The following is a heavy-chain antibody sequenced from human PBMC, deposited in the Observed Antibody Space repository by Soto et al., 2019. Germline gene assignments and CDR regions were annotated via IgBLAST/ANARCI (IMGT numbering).Heavy chain of an antibody. CDR3: ASGGGVDSSGYLDLLGEIWYYYYGLDV. Sequence: WGTPYITCAVYGGSFSGYYWSWIRQPPGKGLEWIGEINHSGSTNYNPSLKSRVTISVDTSKNQFSLKLSSVTAADTAVYYCASGGGVDSSGYLDLLGEIWYYYYGLDVGGPLTMFTV. CDR2: INHSGST. J-gene: IGHJ6*02. D-gene: IGHD3-22*01. V-gene: IGHV4-34*01. CDR1: GGSFSGYY.